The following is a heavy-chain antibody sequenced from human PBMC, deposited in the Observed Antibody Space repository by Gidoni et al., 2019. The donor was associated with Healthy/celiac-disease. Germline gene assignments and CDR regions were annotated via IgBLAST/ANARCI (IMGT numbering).Heavy chain of an antibody. CDR1: GGSFSGYY. J-gene: IGHJ4*02. D-gene: IGHD6-6*01. CDR2: INHSGST. Sequence: QVQLQQLGAGLLKPTEPLSLTCAAHGGSFSGYYWSWIRLLPGQGLGWMGEINHSGSTNYHPSLKSRVTISVDTSKNQFSLKLSSVTAAHTAVYYCARRSAARPFGYWGQGTLVTVSS. V-gene: IGHV4-34*01. CDR3: ARRSAARPFGY.